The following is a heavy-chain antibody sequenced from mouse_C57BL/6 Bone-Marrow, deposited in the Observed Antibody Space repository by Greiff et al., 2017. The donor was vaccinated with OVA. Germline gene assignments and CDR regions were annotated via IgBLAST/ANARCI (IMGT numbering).Heavy chain of an antibody. V-gene: IGHV1-63*01. D-gene: IGHD1-1*01. CDR3: ARSDYYGSSPYYYAMDD. J-gene: IGHJ4*01. CDR2: IYPGGGYT. CDR1: GYTFTNYW. Sequence: VQLQQSGAELVRPGTSVKMSCKASGYTFTNYWIGWAKQRPGHGLEWIGDIYPGGGYTNYNEKFKGKATLTADKSSSTAYMQFSSLTSEDSVIYYCARSDYYGSSPYYYAMDDWGQGTSVTVSS.